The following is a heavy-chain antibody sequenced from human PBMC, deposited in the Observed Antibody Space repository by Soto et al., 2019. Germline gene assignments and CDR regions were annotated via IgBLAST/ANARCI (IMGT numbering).Heavy chain of an antibody. CDR2: ISAYNGNT. J-gene: IGHJ3*02. Sequence: ASVKVSCKASGYTFTSYGISWVRQAPGQGLEWMGWISAYNGNTNYAQKLQGRVTMTTDTSTSTAYMELRSLRSDDTAVYYCASLDSSGYDFKWSRGTNDAFDIWGQGTMVTVSS. D-gene: IGHD3-22*01. V-gene: IGHV1-18*01. CDR1: GYTFTSYG. CDR3: ASLDSSGYDFKWSRGTNDAFDI.